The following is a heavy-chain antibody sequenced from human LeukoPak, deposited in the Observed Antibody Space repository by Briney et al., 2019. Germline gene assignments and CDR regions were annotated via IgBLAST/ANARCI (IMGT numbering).Heavy chain of an antibody. D-gene: IGHD6-19*01. CDR3: ASLSGWYDAFDI. CDR1: GYTFTGYY. CDR2: INPNSGGT. Sequence: ASVKVSCKASGYTFTGYYMHWVRQAPGHGLEWMGWINPNSGGTNYAQKFQGRVTMTRDTSISTAYMELSRLRSDDTAVYYCASLSGWYDAFDIWGQGTMVTVSS. V-gene: IGHV1-2*02. J-gene: IGHJ3*02.